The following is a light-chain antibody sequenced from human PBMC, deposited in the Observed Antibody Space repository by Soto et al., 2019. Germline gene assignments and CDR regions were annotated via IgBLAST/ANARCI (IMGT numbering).Light chain of an antibody. J-gene: IGLJ3*02. CDR1: SSDIGSNNY. CDR2: EVS. Sequence: QSALTQPASVSGSPGQSITISCTGTSSDIGSNNYVSWVQQRPGKAPTLIIYEVSNRPSGVSTHFSGSKSGNTASLTISGLLPEDEAEYYCSSYTTTPRLFGGGTKLTVL. V-gene: IGLV2-14*01. CDR3: SSYTTTPRL.